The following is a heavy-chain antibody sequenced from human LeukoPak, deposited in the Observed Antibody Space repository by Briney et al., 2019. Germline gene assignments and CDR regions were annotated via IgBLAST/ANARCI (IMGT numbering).Heavy chain of an antibody. CDR2: ISWNSGSI. Sequence: PGGSLRLSCAASGFTFDDYAMHWVRQAPGKGLEWVSGISWNSGSIGYADSVKGRFTISRDNAKNSLYLQMNSLRAEDTALYYCAKDFTAMVRGGDYWGQGTLVTASS. V-gene: IGHV3-9*01. CDR1: GFTFDDYA. CDR3: AKDFTAMVRGGDY. J-gene: IGHJ4*02. D-gene: IGHD5-18*01.